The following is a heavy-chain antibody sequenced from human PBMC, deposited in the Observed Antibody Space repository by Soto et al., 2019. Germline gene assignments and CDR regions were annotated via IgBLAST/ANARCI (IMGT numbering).Heavy chain of an antibody. V-gene: IGHV4-31*03. J-gene: IGHJ6*02. Sequence: SETLSLTYTVSGGSISSGGYYWSWIRQHPGKGLEWIGYIYYSGSTYYNPSLKSRVTISVDTSKNQFSLKLSSVTAADTAVYYCARDDRGYCSGGSCPFYYGMDVWGQGTTVTVSS. CDR2: IYYSGST. D-gene: IGHD2-15*01. CDR1: GGSISSGGYY. CDR3: ARDDRGYCSGGSCPFYYGMDV.